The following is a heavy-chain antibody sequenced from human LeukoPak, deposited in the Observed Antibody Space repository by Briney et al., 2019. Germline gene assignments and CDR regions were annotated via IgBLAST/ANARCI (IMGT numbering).Heavy chain of an antibody. V-gene: IGHV4-59*12. J-gene: IGHJ2*01. Sequence: SETLSLTCTVSGGSISSYYWSWIRQPPGKGLEWIGSIYYSGSTYYNPSLKSRVTISVDTSKNQFSLKLSSVTDADTAVYYCARDWDYYDSSGPDYWYFDLWGRGTLVTVSS. CDR2: IYYSGST. D-gene: IGHD3-22*01. CDR1: GGSISSYY. CDR3: ARDWDYYDSSGPDYWYFDL.